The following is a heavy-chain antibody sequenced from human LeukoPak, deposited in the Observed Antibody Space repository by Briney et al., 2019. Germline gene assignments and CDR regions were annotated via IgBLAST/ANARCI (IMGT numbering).Heavy chain of an antibody. V-gene: IGHV1-24*01. CDR3: ATGFRYSGQQLHY. CDR1: GYTLTELS. Sequence: SVKVSCKVSGYTLTELSMHWVRQAPGKGLEWMGGFDPEDGETIYAQKFQGRVTMTEDTSTDTAYMELSSLRSEDTAVYYCATGFRYSGQQLHYWGQGTLVTVSS. CDR2: FDPEDGET. J-gene: IGHJ4*02. D-gene: IGHD6-13*01.